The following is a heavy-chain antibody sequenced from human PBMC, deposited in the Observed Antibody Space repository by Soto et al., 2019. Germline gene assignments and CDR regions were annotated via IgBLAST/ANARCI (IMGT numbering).Heavy chain of an antibody. Sequence: ASVKVSCKASGYTFTSYGISWVRQAPGQGLEWMGWISAYNGNTNYAQKLQSRVTMTTDTSTSTAYMELRSLRSDDTAVYYCARVRITMVRGVIINYYYGMDVWGQGTTVTVSS. V-gene: IGHV1-18*01. CDR1: GYTFTSYG. CDR3: ARVRITMVRGVIINYYYGMDV. D-gene: IGHD3-10*01. CDR2: ISAYNGNT. J-gene: IGHJ6*02.